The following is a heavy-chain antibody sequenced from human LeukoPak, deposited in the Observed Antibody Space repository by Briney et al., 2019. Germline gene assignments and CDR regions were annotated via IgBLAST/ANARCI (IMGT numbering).Heavy chain of an antibody. Sequence: GGSLRLSCAASGFSFSNYGMNWVRQAPGKGLEWVSGIIGSGGTTYYADSVKGRFTISRDNSKNTVYLQINNLRAEDTAVYYCAELGITMIGGVWGKGTTVTISS. CDR3: AELGITMIGGV. CDR2: IIGSGGTT. D-gene: IGHD3-10*02. V-gene: IGHV3-23*01. J-gene: IGHJ6*04. CDR1: GFSFSNYG.